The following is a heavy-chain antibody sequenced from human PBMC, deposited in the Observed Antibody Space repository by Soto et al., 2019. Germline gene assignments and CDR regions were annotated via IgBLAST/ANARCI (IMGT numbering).Heavy chain of an antibody. V-gene: IGHV2-70*01. CDR1: EFSLTTNGMC. CDR3: ARIPFGNYYTEHFFDP. J-gene: IGHJ5*02. Sequence: SGPTLVNPTQTLTLTCTFSEFSLTTNGMCLSWIRQPPGKALEWLALIDWDDNTYYSTSPNNRLTLSKYTSKNQVVLLVRHMGPVDTATYYCARIPFGNYYTEHFFDPWGQGIPVTVSS. CDR2: IDWDDNT. D-gene: IGHD3-22*01.